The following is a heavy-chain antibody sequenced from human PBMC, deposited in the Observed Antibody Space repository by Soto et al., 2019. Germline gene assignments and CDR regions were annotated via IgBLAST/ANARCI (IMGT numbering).Heavy chain of an antibody. D-gene: IGHD3-10*01. CDR1: GCSISSGGYY. CDR2: IYYSGST. V-gene: IGHV4-31*03. CDR3: ARFSMVRGVIHDYYYYGMDV. J-gene: IGHJ6*02. Sequence: SETLSLTCTVSGCSISSGGYYWSWIRQHPGKGLEWIGYIYYSGSTYYNPSLKSRVTISVDTSKNQFSLKLSSVTAADTAVYYCARFSMVRGVIHDYYYYGMDVWGQGTTVTVSS.